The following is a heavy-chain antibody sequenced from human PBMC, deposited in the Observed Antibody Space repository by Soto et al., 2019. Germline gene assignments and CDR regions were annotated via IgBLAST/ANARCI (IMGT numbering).Heavy chain of an antibody. D-gene: IGHD2-2*02. V-gene: IGHV4-61*10. CDR2: SYSSGST. CDR3: ARFVRSCSGTTCYTRADV. Sequence: PSETLSLTCTVSGGSVSSDTHYWSWIRQPTGKRLEWIGFSYSSGSTNYNPSLKSRVTMSVDTSKNQFSLKLRSVIVADTAVYHCARFVRSCSGTTCYTRADVWGQGTTVTVSS. CDR1: GGSVSSDTHY. J-gene: IGHJ6*02.